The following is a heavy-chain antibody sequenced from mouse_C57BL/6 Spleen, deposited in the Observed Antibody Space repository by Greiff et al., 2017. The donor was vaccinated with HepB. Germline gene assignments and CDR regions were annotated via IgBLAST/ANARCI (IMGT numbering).Heavy chain of an antibody. V-gene: IGHV1-80*01. CDR1: GYTFTDYN. Sequence: VQLQQSGPELVKPGASVKMSCKASGYTFTDYNMHWVKQSHGKGLEWIGQIYPGDGDTNYNGKFKGKDTLTANKSSSTAYMQLSSLTAEDSAVYFCARGDRYYFDYWGQGTTLTVSS. J-gene: IGHJ2*01. CDR2: IYPGDGDT. CDR3: ARGDRYYFDY.